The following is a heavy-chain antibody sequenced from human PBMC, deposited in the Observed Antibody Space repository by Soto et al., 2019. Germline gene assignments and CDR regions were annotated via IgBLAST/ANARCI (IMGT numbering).Heavy chain of an antibody. CDR3: ARGIDYDVCSGSYPCAF. CDR2: ISSSGSTI. D-gene: IGHD3-3*01. Sequence: GGSLRLSCAASGFTFSDYYMSWSRQAPGKGLEWVSYISSSGSTIYYADSVKGRFTISRDNAKNSLYLQMNSLRAEDTAVYYCARGIDYDVCSGSYPCAFRGQGPLVPVAS. CDR1: GFTFSDYY. J-gene: IGHJ1*01. V-gene: IGHV3-11*01.